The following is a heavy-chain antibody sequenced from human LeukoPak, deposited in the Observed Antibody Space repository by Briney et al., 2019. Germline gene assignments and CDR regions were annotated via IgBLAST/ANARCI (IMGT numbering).Heavy chain of an antibody. D-gene: IGHD3-22*01. CDR1: GFTFSSYR. CDR2: ISSSSTI. V-gene: IGHV3-48*01. CDR3: ARDLRSSGYYAFDY. Sequence: PGGSLRLSCAASGFTFSSYRMNWVRQAPGKGLEWVTYISSSSTIYYADSVKGRFTISRDNAKNSLYLQMNSLRAEDTAVYYCARDLRSSGYYAFDYWGQGTLVTVSS. J-gene: IGHJ4*02.